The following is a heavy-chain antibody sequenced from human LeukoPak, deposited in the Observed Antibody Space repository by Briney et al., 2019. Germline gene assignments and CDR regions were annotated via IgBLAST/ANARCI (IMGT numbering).Heavy chain of an antibody. CDR3: ARPHQGIVASGY. Sequence: GESLKISCKGSGYSFTSYWLGWVRQMPGKGLEGMGIIYPGNSNTTYSPSFQGQVTISADKSISTAYLRWSSLKASDTAMYYCARPHQGIVASGYWGQGTLVTVSS. CDR2: IYPGNSNT. CDR1: GYSFTSYW. D-gene: IGHD6-13*01. J-gene: IGHJ4*02. V-gene: IGHV5-51*01.